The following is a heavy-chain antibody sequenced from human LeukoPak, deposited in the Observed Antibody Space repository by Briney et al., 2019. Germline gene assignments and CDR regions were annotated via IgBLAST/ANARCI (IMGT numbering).Heavy chain of an antibody. J-gene: IGHJ4*02. Sequence: SETLSLTCSVSDYSINTPFYWGWIRQPPGKGLEWIGSIYHSGSTYYNPSLKSRVTISVDTSKNQFSLKLSSVTAADTAVYYCARLYYGSGTFDYWGQGTLVTVSS. D-gene: IGHD3-10*01. CDR3: ARLYYGSGTFDY. CDR2: IYHSGST. V-gene: IGHV4-38-2*02. CDR1: DYSINTPFY.